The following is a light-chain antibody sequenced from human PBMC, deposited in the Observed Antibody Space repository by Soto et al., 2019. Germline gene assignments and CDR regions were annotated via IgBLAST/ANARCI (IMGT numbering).Light chain of an antibody. Sequence: EIVLTQSPGNLSLSPGERATLSCRASQSVSSSYLAWYQQKPGQAPRLLIYGASSRATGIPDRFSGSGSGTDFTLTISRLEPEDFAVYYCQQYGSSPLYTFCQGTKLEIK. J-gene: IGKJ2*01. V-gene: IGKV3-20*01. CDR3: QQYGSSPLYT. CDR2: GAS. CDR1: QSVSSSY.